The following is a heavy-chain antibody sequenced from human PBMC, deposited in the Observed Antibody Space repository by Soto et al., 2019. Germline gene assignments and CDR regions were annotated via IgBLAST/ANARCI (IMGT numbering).Heavy chain of an antibody. CDR2: ISGGSHYI. CDR3: ARGSIIRAMDV. Sequence: GGSLRLSCAASGFTFSDYYMSWIRQAPGKGLEWVSYISGGSHYIDYADSLKGRFTISRDNAKNSLYLQMNSLRAGDTAVYFCARGSIIRAMDVWGQGTTVTVSS. D-gene: IGHD3-10*01. J-gene: IGHJ6*02. CDR1: GFTFSDYY. V-gene: IGHV3-11*06.